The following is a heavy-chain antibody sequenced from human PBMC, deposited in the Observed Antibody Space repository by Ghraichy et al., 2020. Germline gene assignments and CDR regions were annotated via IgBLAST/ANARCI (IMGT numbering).Heavy chain of an antibody. J-gene: IGHJ4*02. Sequence: LSLTCAASGFTFSSCAMSWVRQAPGKGLEWVSALSGSGGATYYADSVKGRFTISRDNSKNTLYLQMNSLRAEDTAVYYCAKDPTRVDGDYDYFDYWGQGTLVTVSS. D-gene: IGHD4-17*01. CDR2: LSGSGGAT. CDR1: GFTFSSCA. V-gene: IGHV3-23*01. CDR3: AKDPTRVDGDYDYFDY.